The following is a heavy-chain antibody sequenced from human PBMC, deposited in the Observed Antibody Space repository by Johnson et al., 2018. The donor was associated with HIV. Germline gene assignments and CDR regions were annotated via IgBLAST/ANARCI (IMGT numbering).Heavy chain of an antibody. J-gene: IGHJ3*01. Sequence: QVQLVESGGGVVQPGGSLRLSCAASGFTFRSHAMHWVRQAPGKGLEWVAVISYDGNNKFQADSVKGRFTISRDNAKNTLYLQMNSLRAEDTAVYYCARGVAMIVFWGQGTMVTVSS. CDR3: ARGVAMIVF. D-gene: IGHD3-22*01. CDR1: GFTFRSHA. V-gene: IGHV3-30-3*01. CDR2: ISYDGNNK.